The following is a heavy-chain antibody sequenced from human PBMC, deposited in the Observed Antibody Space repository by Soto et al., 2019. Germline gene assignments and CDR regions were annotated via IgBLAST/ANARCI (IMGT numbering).Heavy chain of an antibody. CDR2: IFSNDEK. J-gene: IGHJ6*02. V-gene: IGHV2-26*01. CDR3: ALLRPRWLNYYGIDV. D-gene: IGHD3-16*01. CDR1: GFSLSNARMG. Sequence: QVTLKESGPVLVKPTETLTLTCTVSGFSLSNARMGVSWIRQPPGKALEWLAHIFSNDEKSYSTSLKSRLTISKDTSKSQVVLTMTYMDSVDTATYYCALLRPRWLNYYGIDVWGQGTTVTVSS.